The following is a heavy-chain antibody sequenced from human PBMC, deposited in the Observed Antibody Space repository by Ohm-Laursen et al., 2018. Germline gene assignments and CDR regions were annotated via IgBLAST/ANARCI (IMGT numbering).Heavy chain of an antibody. J-gene: IGHJ4*02. Sequence: SLRLSCSASGFTFSSYGMHWVRQAPGKGLEWVAVIWYDGSNKYYADSVKGRFTISRDNSKNTLYLQMDSLRADDTAVYYCAKAGPYYLDYWGQGTLVTVSS. CDR3: AKAGPYYLDY. CDR2: IWYDGSNK. CDR1: GFTFSSYG. V-gene: IGHV3-33*06.